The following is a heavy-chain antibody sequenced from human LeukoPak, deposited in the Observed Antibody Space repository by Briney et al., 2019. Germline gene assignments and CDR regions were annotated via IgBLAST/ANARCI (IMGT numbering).Heavy chain of an antibody. V-gene: IGHV4-59*01. Sequence: SETLSLTCTVSGGSMNDYYWSWIRQPPGKGLEWIGYMYYSGSTNYNPSLKSRVSISIDTSKNQFSLKLSSVTAADTAVYYCARDRYCIGGICYSGRFDPRGRGTLVTVSS. D-gene: IGHD2-15*01. CDR1: GGSMNDYY. J-gene: IGHJ5*02. CDR3: ARDRYCIGGICYSGRFDP. CDR2: MYYSGST.